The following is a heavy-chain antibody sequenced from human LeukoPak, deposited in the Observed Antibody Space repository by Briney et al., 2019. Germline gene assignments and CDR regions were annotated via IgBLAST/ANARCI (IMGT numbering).Heavy chain of an antibody. D-gene: IGHD3-10*01. V-gene: IGHV3-9*01. CDR2: ISWNSGSI. Sequence: PGGSLRLSCAASGFTFDDYAMHWVRQAPGKGLEWVSGISWNSGSIGYADSVKGRFTISRDNAKNSLYLQMNSLRAEDTALYYCAKDFFGSTYYLDYWGQGTLVTVSS. CDR1: GFTFDDYA. CDR3: AKDFFGSTYYLDY. J-gene: IGHJ4*02.